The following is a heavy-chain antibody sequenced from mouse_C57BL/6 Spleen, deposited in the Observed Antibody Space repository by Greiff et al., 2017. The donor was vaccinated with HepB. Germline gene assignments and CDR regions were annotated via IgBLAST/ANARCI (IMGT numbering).Heavy chain of an antibody. CDR3: ARGPYYDEDWYFDV. Sequence: EVQLQESVAELVRPGASVKLSCTASGFNIKNTYMHWVKQRPEQGLEWIGRIDPANGNTKYAPKFQGKATITADTSSNTAYLQLSRQTSEDTAIYYCARGPYYDEDWYFDVWGTGTTVTVSS. CDR1: GFNIKNTY. V-gene: IGHV14-3*01. D-gene: IGHD2-4*01. CDR2: IDPANGNT. J-gene: IGHJ1*03.